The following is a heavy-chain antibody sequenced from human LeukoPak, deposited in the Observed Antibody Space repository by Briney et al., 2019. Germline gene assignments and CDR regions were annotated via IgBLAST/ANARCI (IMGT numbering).Heavy chain of an antibody. D-gene: IGHD2-15*01. CDR3: AKNGRAPIYYYYGMDV. CDR2: IHSDDST. CDR1: GFTVSSNC. V-gene: IGHV3-53*01. Sequence: GGSLRLSCAASGFTVSSNCMNWVRQAPGKGLEWVSVIHSDDSTYYADSVKGRFTISRDNSKNTLYLQMNTLRAEDTAVYYCAKNGRAPIYYYYGMDVWGQGTTVTVSS. J-gene: IGHJ6*02.